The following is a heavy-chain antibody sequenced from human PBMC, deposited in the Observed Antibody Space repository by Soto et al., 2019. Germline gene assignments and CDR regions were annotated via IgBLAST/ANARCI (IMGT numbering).Heavy chain of an antibody. CDR3: ARLDCSGGSCFGFDY. Sequence: GESLKISCKGSGYSFTSYWISWVRQMPGKGLELKGNMDPSDSYTNYRPSFRGQVTISADKSISTVYLQWSRLKASDTAMYYCARLDCSGGSCFGFDYWGQGTLVTVSS. V-gene: IGHV5-10-1*04. D-gene: IGHD2-15*01. CDR1: GYSFTSYW. CDR2: MDPSDSYT. J-gene: IGHJ4*02.